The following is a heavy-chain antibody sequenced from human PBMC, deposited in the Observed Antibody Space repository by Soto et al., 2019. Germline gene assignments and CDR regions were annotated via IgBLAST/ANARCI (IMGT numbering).Heavy chain of an antibody. Sequence: GGSLRLSCAASGFTFSSYAMSWVRQAPGKGLEWVSAISGSGGSTYYADSVKGRFTISRDNSKNTLYLQMNSLRAEDTAVYYCAKDLDHYYYYYGMDVWGQGTTVTVSS. D-gene: IGHD1-1*01. CDR3: AKDLDHYYYYYGMDV. J-gene: IGHJ6*02. CDR2: ISGSGGST. CDR1: GFTFSSYA. V-gene: IGHV3-23*01.